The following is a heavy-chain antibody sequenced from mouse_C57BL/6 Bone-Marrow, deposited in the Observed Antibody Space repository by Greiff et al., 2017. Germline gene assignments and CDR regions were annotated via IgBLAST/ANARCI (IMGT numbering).Heavy chain of an antibody. CDR2: IWSGGST. Sequence: VKLMESGPGLVQPSQSLSITCTVSGFSLTSYGVHWVRQSPGKGLEWLGVIWSGGSTDYNAAFISRLSISKDNSKSQVFFKMNSLQADAPSIYYCARNGGDYVPFAYWGQGTLVTVSA. D-gene: IGHD2-13*01. CDR1: GFSLTSYG. CDR3: ARNGGDYVPFAY. V-gene: IGHV2-2*01. J-gene: IGHJ3*01.